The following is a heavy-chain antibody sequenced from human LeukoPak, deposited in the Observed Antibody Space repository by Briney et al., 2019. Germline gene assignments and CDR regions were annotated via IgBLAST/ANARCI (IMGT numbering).Heavy chain of an antibody. J-gene: IGHJ4*02. CDR1: GFTFRSFA. CDR2: INSDGSSR. V-gene: IGHV3-74*01. CDR3: ASASSHRIAAGGDY. Sequence: GGSLRLSCAASGFTFRSFAMSWVRQAPGKGLVWVSRINSDGSSRNYADSVKGRFTISRDNAKNTLYLQMNSLRAEDTAVYYCASASSHRIAAGGDYWGQGTLVTVSS. D-gene: IGHD6-13*01.